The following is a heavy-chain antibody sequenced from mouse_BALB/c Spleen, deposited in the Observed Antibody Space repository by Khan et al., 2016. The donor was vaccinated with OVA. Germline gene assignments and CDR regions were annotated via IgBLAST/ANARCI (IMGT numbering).Heavy chain of an antibody. CDR3: ARNDYGSTCTMDY. J-gene: IGHJ4*01. CDR2: IYPGTGST. D-gene: IGHD1-1*01. Sequence: QIQLVQSGAELVRPGASVKLSCKTSGYIFTSYWIHWVKQRSGQGLAWIARIYPGTGSTYYNEKFKDTATLTADKSSSTAYMQLSSLKSEDSAVYFGARNDYGSTCTMDYWGQGTSVTVSS. V-gene: IGHV1S132*01. CDR1: GYIFTSYW.